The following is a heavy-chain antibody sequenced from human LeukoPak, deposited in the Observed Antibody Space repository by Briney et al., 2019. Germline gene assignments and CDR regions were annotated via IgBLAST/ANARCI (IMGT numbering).Heavy chain of an antibody. J-gene: IGHJ6*02. Sequence: GGSLRLSCAASGFTFSSYAMSWVRQAPGKGLEWVANIKQDGSEKYYVDSVKGRFTTSRDNAKNSLYLQMNSLRAEDTAVYYFGRDLRVCSTSCYADYGMDVWGQGTTVTVSS. V-gene: IGHV3-7*04. CDR2: IKQDGSEK. CDR3: GRDLRVCSTSCYADYGMDV. D-gene: IGHD2-2*01. CDR1: GFTFSSYA.